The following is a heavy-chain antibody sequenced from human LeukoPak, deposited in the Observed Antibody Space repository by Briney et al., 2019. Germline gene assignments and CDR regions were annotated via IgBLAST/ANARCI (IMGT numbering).Heavy chain of an antibody. CDR1: GFTVSSNY. Sequence: GGSLGLSCAASGFTVSSNYMSWVRQAPGKGLEWVSVIYSGGSTYYADSVKGRFTISRHNSKNTLYLQMNSLRAEDTAVYYCARGSGIADFWSGYYDHYFDYWGQGTLVTVSS. CDR2: IYSGGST. CDR3: ARGSGIADFWSGYYDHYFDY. J-gene: IGHJ4*02. V-gene: IGHV3-53*04. D-gene: IGHD3-3*01.